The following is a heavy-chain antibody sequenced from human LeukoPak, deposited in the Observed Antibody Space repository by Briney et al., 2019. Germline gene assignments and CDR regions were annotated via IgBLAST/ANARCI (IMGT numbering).Heavy chain of an antibody. CDR1: GFTFSSYG. D-gene: IGHD7-27*01. CDR2: ISYDGSNK. CDR3: ARKGGPLGPPFDY. Sequence: PGGSLRLSCAASGFTFSSYGMHWVRQAPGKGLEWVAVISYDGSNKYYADSVKGRFTISRDNSKNTLYLQMNSLRAEDTAVYYCARKGGPLGPPFDYWGQGTLVTVSS. J-gene: IGHJ4*02. V-gene: IGHV3-30*03.